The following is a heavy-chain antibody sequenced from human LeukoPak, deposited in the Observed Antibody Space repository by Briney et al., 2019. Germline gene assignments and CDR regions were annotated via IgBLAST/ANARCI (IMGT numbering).Heavy chain of an antibody. V-gene: IGHV3-33*01. CDR2: IWYDGSNK. CDR3: ARDWHYGAFDI. D-gene: IGHD3-10*01. J-gene: IGHJ3*02. Sequence: GALRLSCAASGFTFSSYGMHWVCQAPGKGLEWVAVIWYDGSNKYYADSVKGRFTISRDNSKNTLYLQMNSLRAEDTAVYYCARDWHYGAFDIWGQGTMVTVSS. CDR1: GFTFSSYG.